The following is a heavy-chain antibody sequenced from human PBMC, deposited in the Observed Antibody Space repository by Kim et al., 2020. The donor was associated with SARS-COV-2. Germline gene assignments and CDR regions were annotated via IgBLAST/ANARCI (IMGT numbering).Heavy chain of an antibody. D-gene: IGHD6-13*01. CDR2: ITTSSTYT. CDR3: ARKRSSWYTQIDF. CDR1: GFTFNDYY. Sequence: GGSLRLSCAASGFTFNDYYMSWIRQAPGKGLECVSYITTSSTYTNYADSVKGRFTISRDNAENSLYLQMNSLRAEDTAVYYCARKRSSWYTQIDFWGQGTLVTVSS. J-gene: IGHJ4*02. V-gene: IGHV3-11*03.